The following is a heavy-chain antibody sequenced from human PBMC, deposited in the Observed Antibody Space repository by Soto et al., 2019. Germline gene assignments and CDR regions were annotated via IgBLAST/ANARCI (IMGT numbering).Heavy chain of an antibody. J-gene: IGHJ3*02. Sequence: QVQLVQSGAEVKKPGSSVKVSCKASGGTFSSYTISWVRQAPGQGLEWMGRIIPILGIANYAQKFQGRVTITADKSTSTAYMELSSLRSEDTAVYYCARDGLAAMNIRMGDAFDIWGQGTMVTVSS. CDR2: IIPILGIA. CDR3: ARDGLAAMNIRMGDAFDI. V-gene: IGHV1-69*08. D-gene: IGHD2-2*01. CDR1: GGTFSSYT.